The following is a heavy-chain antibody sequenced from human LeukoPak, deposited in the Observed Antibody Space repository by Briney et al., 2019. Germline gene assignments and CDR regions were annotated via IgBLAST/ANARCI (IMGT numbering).Heavy chain of an antibody. J-gene: IGHJ4*01. V-gene: IGHV4-4*02. CDR1: GASISNDYW. D-gene: IGHD2-2*01. Sequence: SETLSLTCAVSGASISNDYWWAWVRQPPGKGLEWIEEVYYTGDTNYSPSLKSRVTISANKAKNQFSLRLSSVTAADTAVYYCARDVYKQLLPDWGQEPWSPSPQ. CDR3: ARDVYKQLLPD. CDR2: VYYTGDT.